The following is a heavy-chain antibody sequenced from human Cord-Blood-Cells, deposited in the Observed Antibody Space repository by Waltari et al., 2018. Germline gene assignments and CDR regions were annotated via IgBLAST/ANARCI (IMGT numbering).Heavy chain of an antibody. D-gene: IGHD1-26*01. CDR3: ARGGSWGYGYFDY. CDR2: IKQDGSEK. CDR1: GFTFSSFW. V-gene: IGHV3-7*05. Sequence: EVQLVESGGGLVQPGGSLRRSCAASGFTFSSFWLSWVRQAPGKGLEWVANIKQDGSEKYYVDSVKGRFTISRDNAKNSLYLQMNSLRAEDTAVYYCARGGSWGYGYFDYWGQGTLVTVSS. J-gene: IGHJ4*02.